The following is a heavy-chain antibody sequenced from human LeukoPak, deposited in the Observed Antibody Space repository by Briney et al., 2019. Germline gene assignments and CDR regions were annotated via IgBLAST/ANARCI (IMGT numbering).Heavy chain of an antibody. CDR1: GYTFTGYY. V-gene: IGHV1-2*02. Sequence: ASSVKVSCKASGYTFTGYYMHWVRQAPGQGLEWMGWINPNSGGTNYAQKFQGRVTMTRDTSISTAYMELSRLRSDDTAVYYCARTLEVVASDGWFDPWGQGTLVTVSS. D-gene: IGHD2-21*01. J-gene: IGHJ5*02. CDR3: ARTLEVVASDGWFDP. CDR2: INPNSGGT.